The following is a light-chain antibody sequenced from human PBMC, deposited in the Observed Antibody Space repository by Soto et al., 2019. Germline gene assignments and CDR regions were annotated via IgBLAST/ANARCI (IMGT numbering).Light chain of an antibody. CDR1: QDISIY. Sequence: IQLTQSPSSLSASIGDRVTITCRASQDISIYLAWYQQKSGEAPRLLIYSASTLQSGVPSRFSGSRSGTDFTLTIRGLQPEDFATYYCQQLHSFVLTFGGGTKVEMK. J-gene: IGKJ4*01. CDR2: SAS. V-gene: IGKV1-9*01. CDR3: QQLHSFVLT.